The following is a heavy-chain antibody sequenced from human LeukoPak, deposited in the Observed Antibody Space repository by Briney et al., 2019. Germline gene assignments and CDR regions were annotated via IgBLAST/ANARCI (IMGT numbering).Heavy chain of an antibody. CDR1: GFTFSSYG. CDR2: ISGSGGST. D-gene: IGHD3-22*01. J-gene: IGHJ4*02. V-gene: IGHV3-23*01. CDR3: ARDYYDSSGYSHFDY. Sequence: GGSLRLSCAASGFTFSSYGMSWVRQAPGKGLEWVSAISGSGGSTYYADSVKGRFTISRDNSKNTLYLQMNSLRAEDTAVYYCARDYYDSSGYSHFDYWGQGTLVTVSS.